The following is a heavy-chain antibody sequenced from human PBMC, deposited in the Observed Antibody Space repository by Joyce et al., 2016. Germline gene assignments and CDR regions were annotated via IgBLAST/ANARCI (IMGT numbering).Heavy chain of an antibody. CDR3: ARDLVVVVMAATAGFGGAGY. CDR2: INPNSGRT. D-gene: IGHD2-21*01. V-gene: IGHV1-2*02. J-gene: IGHJ4*02. Sequence: QVQLVQSGAEVKKPGASVKVSCKASGYTFIDYHMHWVRQAPGQGPEWMGWINPNSGRTYVAQKFQGRVTMTRDTSINTAYMELHSLRSDDTAVYYCARDLVVVVMAATAGFGGAGYWGQGTLVTVSS. CDR1: GYTFIDYH.